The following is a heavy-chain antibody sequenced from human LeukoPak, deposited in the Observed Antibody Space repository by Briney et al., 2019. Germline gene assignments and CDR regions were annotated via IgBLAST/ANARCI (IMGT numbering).Heavy chain of an antibody. Sequence: SETLSLTCTVSGGSISSYYWSWIRQPPGKGLEWIGYIYYSGSTNYNPSLKSRVTISVDTSKNQFSLKLSSVTAADTAVYYCARAKGGYYYDSSGPGVAYYYYGMDVWGQGTTVTVSS. CDR1: GGSISSYY. CDR2: IYYSGST. D-gene: IGHD3-22*01. CDR3: ARAKGGYYYDSSGPGVAYYYYGMDV. J-gene: IGHJ6*02. V-gene: IGHV4-59*01.